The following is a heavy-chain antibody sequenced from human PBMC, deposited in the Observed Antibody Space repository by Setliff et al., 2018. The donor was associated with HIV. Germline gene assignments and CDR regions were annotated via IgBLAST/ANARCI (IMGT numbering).Heavy chain of an antibody. V-gene: IGHV4-39*01. CDR1: GVSISSTNYY. CDR2: ILDGRVT. CDR3: ARPHSGRGGGAYFDP. J-gene: IGHJ5*02. Sequence: SETLSLTCTVSGVSISSTNYYWGWIRQAPGKGLEWIGNILDGRVTFFNPSLRGRVTISVDASKNQVSLNLRSVTAADSAVYHCARPHSGRGGGAYFDPWGQGILGTVSS. D-gene: IGHD6-19*01.